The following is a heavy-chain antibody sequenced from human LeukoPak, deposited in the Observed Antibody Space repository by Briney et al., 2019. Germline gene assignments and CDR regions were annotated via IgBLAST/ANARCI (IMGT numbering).Heavy chain of an antibody. D-gene: IGHD1-1*01. CDR3: ARVFQRYYFDY. Sequence: GGSLRLSCAASGFTFSSYAMHWVRQAPGKGLEWVAVISYDGSNKYYADSVKGRFTISRDNSKNTLYLQMNSLRAEDTAVYYCARVFQRYYFDYWGQGTLVTVSS. CDR1: GFTFSSYA. V-gene: IGHV3-30-3*01. CDR2: ISYDGSNK. J-gene: IGHJ4*02.